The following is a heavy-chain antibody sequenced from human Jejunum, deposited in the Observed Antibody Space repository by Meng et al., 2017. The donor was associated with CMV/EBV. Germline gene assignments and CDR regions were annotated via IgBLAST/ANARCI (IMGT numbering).Heavy chain of an antibody. CDR3: ARIPTDNLPNQHFDF. D-gene: IGHD2-15*01. V-gene: IGHV1-2*02. CDR2: INPNTGVT. Sequence: SGYIFIGYYIHWVRQAPGKGLEWMGWINPNTGVTGTAQKFRGRVTMTRDTSITTAYMELSSLRSDDTAVYFCARIPTDNLPNQHFDFWGQGTLVTVSS. CDR1: GYIFIGYY. J-gene: IGHJ4*02.